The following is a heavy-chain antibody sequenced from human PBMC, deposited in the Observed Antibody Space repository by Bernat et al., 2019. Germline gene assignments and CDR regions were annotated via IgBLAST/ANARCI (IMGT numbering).Heavy chain of an antibody. CDR2: ISWDSAYI. CDR1: GFTFADYA. D-gene: IGHD3-10*01. V-gene: IGHV3-9*01. J-gene: IGHJ4*02. Sequence: VQLVESGGGVVQPGRSLRLSCAVSGFTFADYAMHWVRQAPGRGLEWVSGISWDSAYIDYADSVKGRFTISRDNAKNSLYLQMNSLRAEDTALYYCTIGGSGPNAYWGQGTLVTVSS. CDR3: TIGGSGPNAY.